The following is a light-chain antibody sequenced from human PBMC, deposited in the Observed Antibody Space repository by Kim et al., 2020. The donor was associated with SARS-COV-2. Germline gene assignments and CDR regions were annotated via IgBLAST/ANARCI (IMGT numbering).Light chain of an antibody. J-gene: IGLJ3*02. V-gene: IGLV2-14*01. CDR1: SSDVGGYNY. Sequence: QSALTQPASVSGSPGQSITISCTGTSSDVGGYNYVSWNQQHPGKAPKLMIYDVSKRPSGVSNRFSGSKSGNTASLTISGLQAEDEADYYCSSYTSSSYTSSSTWVFGGGTQLTVL. CDR2: DVS. CDR3: SSYTSSSYTSSSTWV.